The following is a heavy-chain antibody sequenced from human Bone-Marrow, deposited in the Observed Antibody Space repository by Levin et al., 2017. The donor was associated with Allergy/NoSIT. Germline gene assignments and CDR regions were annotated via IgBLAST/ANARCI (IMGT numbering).Heavy chain of an antibody. CDR1: GFTFSYYD. D-gene: IGHD1/OR15-1a*01. J-gene: IGHJ4*02. Sequence: QSGGSLRLSCAASGFTFSYYDFHWVRQAPGKGLEWVALIWSDGSKKHYVDSVKGRFTISRDNSKKTVFLQMNSLRAEDSAVYYCARDQSGTPTHWGQGTLVTVSS. CDR3: ARDQSGTPTH. CDR2: IWSDGSKK. V-gene: IGHV3-33*01.